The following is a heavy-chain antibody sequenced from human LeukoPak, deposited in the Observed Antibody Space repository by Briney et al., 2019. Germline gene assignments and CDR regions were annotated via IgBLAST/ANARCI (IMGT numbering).Heavy chain of an antibody. J-gene: IGHJ6*03. CDR1: GYTFTVYY. D-gene: IGHD2-2*01. CDR2: INPNSGGT. Sequence: ASVKVSCKASGYTFTVYYMHWVRQAPGQGLEWMGWINPNSGGTNYAQKFQGRVTMTRDTSISTAYMELSSLRSEDTAVYYCARAVVPAGEDYYYYYYMDVWGKGTTVTVSS. V-gene: IGHV1-2*02. CDR3: ARAVVPAGEDYYYYYYMDV.